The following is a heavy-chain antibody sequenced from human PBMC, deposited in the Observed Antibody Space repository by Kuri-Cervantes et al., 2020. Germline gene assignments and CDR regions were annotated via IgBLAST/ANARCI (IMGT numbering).Heavy chain of an antibody. J-gene: IGHJ5*02. CDR2: INPNSGGT. CDR1: GYTFTSYG. D-gene: IGHD3-22*01. V-gene: IGHV1-2*02. Sequence: ASVKVSCKASGYTFTSYGISWVRQAPGQGLEWMGWINPNSGGTNYAQKFQGRVTMTRDTSISTAYMELRRLRSDDTAVYYCARAYNYESNGYYYDYWFDPWGQGTLVTVSS. CDR3: ARAYNYESNGYYYDYWFDP.